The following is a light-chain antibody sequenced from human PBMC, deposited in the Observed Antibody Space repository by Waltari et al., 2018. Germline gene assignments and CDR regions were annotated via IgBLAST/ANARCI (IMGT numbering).Light chain of an antibody. V-gene: IGLV4-69*01. Sequence: HLVLTKSPPPSAPLGASVKPTCTLSGGTRPNVTAWLHTRQEEGPRYLMKVNSDGSNNRGDEIPDRFSGSSSGAERYRTISSLQSDDEADYYCQTGGHGTWVFGGGTKLTVL. CDR1: GGTRPNV. J-gene: IGLJ3*02. CDR2: VNSDGSN. CDR3: QTGGHGTWV.